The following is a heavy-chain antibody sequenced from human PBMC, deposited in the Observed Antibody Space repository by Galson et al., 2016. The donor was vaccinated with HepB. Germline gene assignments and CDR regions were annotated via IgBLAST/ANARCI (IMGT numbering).Heavy chain of an antibody. D-gene: IGHD5-24*01. Sequence: VKVSCKASGYTFISYGISWLRQAPGQGLEWMGWISAYNGNTKYAQNVQGRVTMTTDTSTSTAYMEVRSLRYDDTAVYYCARADGYSYFSRFDPWGQGTLVTVSS. CDR1: GYTFISYG. CDR2: ISAYNGNT. CDR3: ARADGYSYFSRFDP. J-gene: IGHJ5*02. V-gene: IGHV1-18*01.